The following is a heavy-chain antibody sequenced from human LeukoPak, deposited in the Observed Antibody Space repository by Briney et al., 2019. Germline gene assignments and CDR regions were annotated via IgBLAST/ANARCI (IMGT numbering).Heavy chain of an antibody. Sequence: GGSLRLSCAASGFTFSSYWMHWVRHAPGKGLVWVSRIKTDGSGTDYADSVKGRFTISRDNAKNTMYLQMNSLRAEDTAVYYCARGVSGTGPDIWGLGTMVTASS. CDR3: ARGVSGTGPDI. D-gene: IGHD5/OR15-5a*01. V-gene: IGHV3-74*01. CDR2: IKTDGSGT. J-gene: IGHJ3*02. CDR1: GFTFSSYW.